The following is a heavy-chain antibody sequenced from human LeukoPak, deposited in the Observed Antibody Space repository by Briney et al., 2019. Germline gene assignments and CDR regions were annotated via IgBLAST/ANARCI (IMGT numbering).Heavy chain of an antibody. V-gene: IGHV4-34*01. CDR3: AGRRAMEYYYGSGSNWFDP. CDR2: INHSGST. D-gene: IGHD3-10*01. J-gene: IGHJ5*02. CDR1: SGSFSGYY. Sequence: SETLSLTCAVYSGSFSGYYWSWIRQPPGKGLEWIGEINHSGSTNSNPSLKSRVTISVDTSKNQFSLMLLSVTAADTAVYYCAGRRAMEYYYGSGSNWFDPWGQGTQVTVSS.